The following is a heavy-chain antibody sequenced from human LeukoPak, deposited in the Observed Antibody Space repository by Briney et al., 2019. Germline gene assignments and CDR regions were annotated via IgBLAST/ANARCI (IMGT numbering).Heavy chain of an antibody. V-gene: IGHV4-59*01. CDR1: GGSFSSSY. CDR2: IFYSGST. Sequence: SETLSLTCSVSGGSFSSSYWNWIRQTPGKGLEWIGYIFYSGSTNYIPSLKSRVTISIHTSKNQFSLKLSSVTAADTAVYYCAREGTSRTHLNWFDPWGQGTLVTVSS. D-gene: IGHD2-2*01. J-gene: IGHJ5*02. CDR3: AREGTSRTHLNWFDP.